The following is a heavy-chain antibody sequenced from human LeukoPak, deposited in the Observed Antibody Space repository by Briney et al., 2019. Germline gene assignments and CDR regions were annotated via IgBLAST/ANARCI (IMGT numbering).Heavy chain of an antibody. CDR1: GFSFSNYA. J-gene: IGHJ4*02. Sequence: GGSLRLSCAASGFSFSNYAMSWVRQAPARGPEWVSSISGGGETCYADSVKGRFTLSRDDSRNTVYLQLNNLRVEDTAMYYCAKANWVSNADAVWWCQGTQVTVSA. D-gene: IGHD1-1*01. CDR2: ISGGGET. V-gene: IGHV3-23*01. CDR3: AKANWVSNADAVW.